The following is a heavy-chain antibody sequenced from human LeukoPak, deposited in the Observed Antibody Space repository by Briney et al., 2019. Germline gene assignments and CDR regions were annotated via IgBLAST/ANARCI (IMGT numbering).Heavy chain of an antibody. CDR1: GGSISSSSYY. V-gene: IGHV4-39*01. Sequence: SETLSLTCAVSGGSISSSSYYWGWIRQPPGKGLEWIGSIYYSGSTYYNPSLKSRVTISVDTSKNQFSLKLSSVTAADTAVYYCARHYDSSGYFSRTFDYWGQGTLVTVSS. D-gene: IGHD3-22*01. CDR2: IYYSGST. J-gene: IGHJ4*02. CDR3: ARHYDSSGYFSRTFDY.